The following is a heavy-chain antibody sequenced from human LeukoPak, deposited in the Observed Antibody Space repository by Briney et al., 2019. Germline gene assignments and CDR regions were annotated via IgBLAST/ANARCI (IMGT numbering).Heavy chain of an antibody. CDR3: ARGGGLDV. CDR1: GFTFTDYA. Sequence: GGSLRLSCAASGFTFTDYAMTWVRQAPGKGLEWVASINHNGNVNYYVDSVKGRFTISRDNAKNSLYLQMSNLRAEDTAVYFCARGGGLDVWGQGATVTVSS. CDR2: INHNGNVN. J-gene: IGHJ6*02. D-gene: IGHD3-16*01. V-gene: IGHV3-7*03.